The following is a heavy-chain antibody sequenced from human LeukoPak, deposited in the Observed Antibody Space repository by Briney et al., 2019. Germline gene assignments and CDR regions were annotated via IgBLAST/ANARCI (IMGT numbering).Heavy chain of an antibody. CDR1: GYTFTGYY. J-gene: IGHJ4*02. CDR2: INPNSGGT. D-gene: IGHD3-9*01. CDR3: ARGPIYFDWFFFDY. Sequence: ASVKVSCKASGYTFTGYYMHWVRQAPGQGLEWMGWINPNSGGTNYAQKFQGRVTMTRDTSISTAYMELSRLRSADTAVYYCARGPIYFDWFFFDYWGQGTLVTVSS. V-gene: IGHV1-2*02.